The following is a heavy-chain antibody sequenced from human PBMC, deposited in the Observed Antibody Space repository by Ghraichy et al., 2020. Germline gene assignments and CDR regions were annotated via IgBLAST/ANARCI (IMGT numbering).Heavy chain of an antibody. V-gene: IGHV4-34*01. Sequence: SETLSLTCAVYGGSFSGYYWSWIRQPPGKGLEWIGEINHSGSTNYNPSLKSRVTISVDTSKNQFSLKLSSVTAAETAVYYCARDPRQADAFDIWGQGTMVTVSS. CDR2: INHSGST. J-gene: IGHJ3*02. CDR1: GGSFSGYY. CDR3: ARDPRQADAFDI.